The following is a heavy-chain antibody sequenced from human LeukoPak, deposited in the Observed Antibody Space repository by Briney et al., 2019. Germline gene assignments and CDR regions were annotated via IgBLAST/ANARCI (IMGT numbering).Heavy chain of an antibody. J-gene: IGHJ6*03. CDR2: IYTSGST. V-gene: IGHV4-4*07. CDR3: AREIGSFWSVYMGV. CDR1: GGSISSYY. D-gene: IGHD3-3*01. Sequence: SETLSLTCTVSGGSISSYYWSWIRQPAGKGLEWIGRIYTSGSTNHNPSLKSRVTMSVDTSKNQFSLKLSSVTAADTAVYYCAREIGSFWSVYMGVWGKGTTVTVSS.